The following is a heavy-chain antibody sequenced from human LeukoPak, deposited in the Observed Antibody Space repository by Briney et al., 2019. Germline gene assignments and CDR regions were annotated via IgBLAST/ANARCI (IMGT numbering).Heavy chain of an antibody. Sequence: SVEVSCKASGYTFTGHGIRWVRQTPGQGLEWMGWISAYNGNTIYAQKLQGRVTMTRDTSTSTAYMELTSLRSDDTAVYYCARGGPYSSSFDYWGQGTRVTVSS. CDR1: GYTFTGHG. CDR3: ARGGPYSSSFDY. CDR2: ISAYNGNT. J-gene: IGHJ4*02. D-gene: IGHD6-13*01. V-gene: IGHV1-18*01.